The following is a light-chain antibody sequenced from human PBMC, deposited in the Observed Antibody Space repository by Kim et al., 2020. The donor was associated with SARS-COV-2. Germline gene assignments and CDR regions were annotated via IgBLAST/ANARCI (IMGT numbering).Light chain of an antibody. Sequence: PSVTISCTGTSIDVGGYNYVSWYQQHPGKAPKLIIYDINKRPSGVPDRFSGSKSGNTASLTISGLQAEDEADYYCCSYAGSYTWVFGGGTQLTVL. CDR1: SIDVGGYNY. V-gene: IGLV2-11*01. J-gene: IGLJ3*02. CDR2: DIN. CDR3: CSYAGSYTWV.